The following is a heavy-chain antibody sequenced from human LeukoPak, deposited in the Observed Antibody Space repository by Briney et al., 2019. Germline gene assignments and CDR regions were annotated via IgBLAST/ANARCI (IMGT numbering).Heavy chain of an antibody. CDR2: ISSSSSYR. V-gene: IGHV3-21*01. CDR1: GFTLSSYS. D-gene: IGHD1-26*01. J-gene: IGHJ4*02. CDR3: AKDRVGAIVYYFDY. Sequence: GGSLRLSCAASGFTLSSYSMNWVRQAPGKGLEWVSSISSSSSYRYYADSVKGRFTISRDNAKNSLYLQMNSLRAEDTAVYYCAKDRVGAIVYYFDYWGQGTLVTVSS.